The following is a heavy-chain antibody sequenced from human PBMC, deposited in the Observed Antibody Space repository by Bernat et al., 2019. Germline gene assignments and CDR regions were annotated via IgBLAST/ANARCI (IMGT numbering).Heavy chain of an antibody. CDR1: GFTFSSYA. J-gene: IGHJ6*02. Sequence: QVQLVESGGGVVQPGRSLRLSCAASGFTFSSYAMHWVRQAPGKGLEWVAVISYDGSNKYYADSVKGRFTISRDNSKNTLYLQMNSLRAEDTAVYYCARGEGNDFWSGYNGMDVWGQGTTVTVSS. CDR2: ISYDGSNK. D-gene: IGHD3-3*01. CDR3: ARGEGNDFWSGYNGMDV. V-gene: IGHV3-30-3*01.